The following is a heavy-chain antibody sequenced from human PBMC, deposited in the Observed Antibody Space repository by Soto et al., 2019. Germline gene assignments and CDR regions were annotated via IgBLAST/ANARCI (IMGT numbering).Heavy chain of an antibody. CDR2: ISGDGTTT. D-gene: IGHD6-25*01. Sequence: PGGSLRLSCAASGFIFTNYWMHWVRQAPGERLLWVARISGDGTTTTYVDSAKGRFTISKDNAKNTVYLQMNGLRTEDTAVYYCGRSSGPRGRRYWGQGITVTVSS. V-gene: IGHV3-74*01. J-gene: IGHJ6*02. CDR1: GFIFTNYW. CDR3: GRSSGPRGRRY.